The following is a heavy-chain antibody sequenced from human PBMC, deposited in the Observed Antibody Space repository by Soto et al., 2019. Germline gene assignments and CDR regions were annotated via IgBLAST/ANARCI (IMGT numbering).Heavy chain of an antibody. D-gene: IGHD4-17*01. CDR3: ARVRTTTVFAFDI. V-gene: IGHV4-34*01. J-gene: IGHJ3*02. CDR1: GGSFSGYY. CDR2: INHSGST. Sequence: PSETLSLTCAVYGGSFSGYYWSWIRQPPGKGLEWIGEINHSGSTNYNPSLKSRVTISVDSSKNQFSLKLSFVTAADTAVYYCARVRTTTVFAFDIWGQGTMVTVSS.